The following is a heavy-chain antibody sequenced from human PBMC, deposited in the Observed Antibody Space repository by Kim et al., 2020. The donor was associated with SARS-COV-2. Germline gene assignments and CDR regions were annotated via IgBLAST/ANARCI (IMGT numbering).Heavy chain of an antibody. Sequence: SETLSLTCTVSGFSIPNGDFWGWIRQPPGKGLEWIGTIHHSGSTHYNPSLKSRVTLSIDTSNNQFSLKVTSVTAADTAVYYCAKYADGYSDYGGQGTLVTVSS. CDR1: GFSIPNGDF. CDR2: IHHSGST. D-gene: IGHD3-22*01. V-gene: IGHV4-38-2*02. J-gene: IGHJ4*02. CDR3: AKYADGYSDY.